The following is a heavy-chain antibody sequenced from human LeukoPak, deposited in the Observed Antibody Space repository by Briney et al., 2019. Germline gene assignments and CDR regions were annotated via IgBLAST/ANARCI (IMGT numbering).Heavy chain of an antibody. CDR2: INPSGGST. Sequence: GASVKVSCKASGYTFTSYYMHWVRQAPGQGLEWMGIINPSGGSTSYAQKFQGRVTMTRDMSTSTVYMELSSLRSEDTAVYYCARGQYNWNVSPLVFGAFDIWGQGTMVTVSS. CDR3: ARGQYNWNVSPLVFGAFDI. D-gene: IGHD1-20*01. J-gene: IGHJ3*02. CDR1: GYTFTSYY. V-gene: IGHV1-46*01.